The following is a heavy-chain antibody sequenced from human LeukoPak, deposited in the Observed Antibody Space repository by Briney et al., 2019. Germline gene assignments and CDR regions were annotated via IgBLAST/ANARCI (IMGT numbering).Heavy chain of an antibody. J-gene: IGHJ3*02. CDR2: ISSSSSYI. CDR1: GFTFSSYS. Sequence: GGSLRLSCAASGFTFSSYSMNWVRQAPGKGLEWVSSISSSSSYIYYADSVKGRFTIFRDNAKNSLYLQMNSLRAEDTAVYYCARAGQWVDDAFDIWGQGTMVTVSS. CDR3: ARAGQWVDDAFDI. V-gene: IGHV3-21*01. D-gene: IGHD6-19*01.